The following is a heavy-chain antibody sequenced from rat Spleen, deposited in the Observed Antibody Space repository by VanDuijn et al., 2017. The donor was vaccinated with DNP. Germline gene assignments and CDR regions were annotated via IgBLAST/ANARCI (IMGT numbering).Heavy chain of an antibody. Sequence: EVQLVESGGGLVQPGGSLKLSCAASGFTFSNYDMAWVRQAPTKGLEWVASISYFGDNTYSGDSVKGRFTISRDNAKSTLYLQMNSLRSEDMATYYCARHGRRVFDYWGQGVMVTVSS. D-gene: IGHD1-11*01. CDR2: ISYFGDNT. V-gene: IGHV5S23*01. J-gene: IGHJ2*01. CDR1: GFTFSNYD. CDR3: ARHGRRVFDY.